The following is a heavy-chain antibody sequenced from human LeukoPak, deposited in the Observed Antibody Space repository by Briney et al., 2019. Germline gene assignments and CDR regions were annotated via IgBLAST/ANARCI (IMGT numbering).Heavy chain of an antibody. D-gene: IGHD1-26*01. Sequence: GGSLRLSCAASGFTFSGSAMHWVRQASGKGLEWVGRIRSKANSYATAYAASVKGRFTISRDDSKNTAYLQMNSLKTEDTAVYYCVPMELLSGYYYYGMDVWGQGTTVTVSS. CDR2: IRSKANSYAT. V-gene: IGHV3-73*01. J-gene: IGHJ6*02. CDR3: VPMELLSGYYYYGMDV. CDR1: GFTFSGSA.